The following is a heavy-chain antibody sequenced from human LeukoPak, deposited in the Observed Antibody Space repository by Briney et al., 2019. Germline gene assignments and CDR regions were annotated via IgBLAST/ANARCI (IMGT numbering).Heavy chain of an antibody. V-gene: IGHV4-4*07. CDR2: IYSSGST. J-gene: IGHJ4*02. D-gene: IGHD4-17*01. Sequence: SETLSLTCTVSGDPITSYYWSWIRQPAGKGLEWVGRIYSSGSTSYNPSLKSRVTMSVDTSKNQFSLKLNSVTAADTAVYFCTREENYGDHPRTVILDYWGQGVLVTVSS. CDR3: TREENYGDHPRTVILDY. CDR1: GDPITSYY.